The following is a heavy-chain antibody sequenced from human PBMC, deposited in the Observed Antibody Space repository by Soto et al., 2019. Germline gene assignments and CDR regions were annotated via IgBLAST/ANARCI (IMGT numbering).Heavy chain of an antibody. V-gene: IGHV1-69*13. CDR1: GGTFSSYA. Sequence: SVKVSCKASGGTFSSYAISWVRQAPGQGLEWMGGIIPIFGTANYAQKFQGRVTITADESTSTAYMELSSLRSEDTAVYYCAIVMTTVTTFDYWGQGTLVTVSS. CDR3: AIVMTTVTTFDY. CDR2: IIPIFGTA. D-gene: IGHD4-17*01. J-gene: IGHJ4*02.